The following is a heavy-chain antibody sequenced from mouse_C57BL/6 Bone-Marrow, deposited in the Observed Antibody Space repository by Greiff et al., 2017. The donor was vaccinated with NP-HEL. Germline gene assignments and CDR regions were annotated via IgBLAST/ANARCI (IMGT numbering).Heavy chain of an antibody. J-gene: IGHJ1*03. D-gene: IGHD2-2*01. Sequence: QVQLQQSGAELAKPGASVTLSCKASGYTFTSYWMHWVKQRPGHGLEWIGYINPSSGYTKYNQKFKDKATLTADKSSSTAYMQLSSLTYEDSAVYYCAREVSTMVATGDWYFDVWGTGTTVTVSA. CDR2: INPSSGYT. CDR3: AREVSTMVATGDWYFDV. CDR1: GYTFTSYW. V-gene: IGHV1-7*01.